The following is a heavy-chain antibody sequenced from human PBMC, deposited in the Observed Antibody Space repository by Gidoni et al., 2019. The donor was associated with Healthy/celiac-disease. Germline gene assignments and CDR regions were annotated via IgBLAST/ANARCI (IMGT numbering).Heavy chain of an antibody. CDR1: GGSFSGYY. CDR2: ITHSGST. CDR3: ARVPDRSTSCYTFRRVFCYYGMDV. Sequence: QVQLQQWGAGLLKPSETLSLTCAVYGGSFSGYYWSWIRQPPGKGLEWIGEITHSGSTNYNPSLKSRVTISVDTSKNQFSLKLSSVTAADTAVYYCARVPDRSTSCYTFRRVFCYYGMDVWGQGTTVTVSS. D-gene: IGHD2-2*02. J-gene: IGHJ6*02. V-gene: IGHV4-34*01.